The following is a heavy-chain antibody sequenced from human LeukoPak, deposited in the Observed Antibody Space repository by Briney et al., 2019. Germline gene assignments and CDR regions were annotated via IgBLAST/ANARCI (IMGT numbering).Heavy chain of an antibody. Sequence: GGSLRLSCAASGFPFTNYWMHWVRQAPGKGLVWVSRIKSDGSSTTYADSVKGRFTISRDNAENTLFLQMNSLRAEDTAVYHCARTAYCGADCHYYFDYWGQGALVTVSS. CDR2: IKSDGSST. CDR3: ARTAYCGADCHYYFDY. CDR1: GFPFTNYW. V-gene: IGHV3-74*01. D-gene: IGHD2-21*02. J-gene: IGHJ4*02.